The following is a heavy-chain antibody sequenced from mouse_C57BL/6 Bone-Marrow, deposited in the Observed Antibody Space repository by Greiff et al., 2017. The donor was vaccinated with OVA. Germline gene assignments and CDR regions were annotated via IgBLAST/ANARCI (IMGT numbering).Heavy chain of an antibody. CDR1: GYTFTDYY. CDR3: ARRLWGGDY. Sequence: VQLQQSGPELVKPGASVKISCKASGYTFTDYYMNWVKQSHGKSLEWIGDINPNNGGTSYNQKFKGKATLTVDKSSSTAYMELRSLTSEDSAVYYCARRLWGGDYWGQGTTLTVSS. V-gene: IGHV1-26*01. CDR2: INPNNGGT. J-gene: IGHJ2*01. D-gene: IGHD1-1*02.